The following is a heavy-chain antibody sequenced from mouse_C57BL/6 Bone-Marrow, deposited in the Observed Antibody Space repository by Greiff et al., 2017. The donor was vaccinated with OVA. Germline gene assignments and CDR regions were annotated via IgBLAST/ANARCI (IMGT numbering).Heavy chain of an antibody. Sequence: EVMLVESGEGLVKPGGSLKLSCAASGFTFSSYAMSWVRQTPEKRLEWVAYISSGGDYIYYADTVKGRFTISRDNARNTLYLQMSSLKSEDTAMYYCTRDGYYSRFAYWGQGTLVTVSA. J-gene: IGHJ3*01. CDR1: GFTFSSYA. D-gene: IGHD2-3*01. V-gene: IGHV5-9-1*02. CDR3: TRDGYYSRFAY. CDR2: ISSGGDYI.